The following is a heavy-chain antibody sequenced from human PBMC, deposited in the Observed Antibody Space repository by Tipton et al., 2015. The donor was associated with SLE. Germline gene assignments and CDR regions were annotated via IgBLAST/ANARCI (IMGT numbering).Heavy chain of an antibody. J-gene: IGHJ6*03. CDR2: IYYSGST. Sequence: TLSLTCTVSGGSISSYYWSWIRQPPGKGLEWIGYIYYSGSTNCNPSLKSRVTISVDTSKNQFSLKLSSVAAADTAVYYCARDVRYGGNFYYYMDVWGKGTTVTVSS. CDR1: GGSISSYY. CDR3: ARDVRYGGNFYYYMDV. D-gene: IGHD4-23*01. V-gene: IGHV4-59*01.